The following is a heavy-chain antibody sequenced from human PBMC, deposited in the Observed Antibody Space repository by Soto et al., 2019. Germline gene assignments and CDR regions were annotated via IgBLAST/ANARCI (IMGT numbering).Heavy chain of an antibody. CDR3: ARAMTSVGATTRGDY. V-gene: IGHV3-74*01. CDR1: GFTFETYW. CDR2: INSDGSTT. J-gene: IGHJ4*02. D-gene: IGHD1-26*01. Sequence: EVQLVESGGGLVQPGGSLRLSCAVSGFTFETYWMHWVRQAPGKGLAWVSRINSDGSTTDYADSVEGRFTISRDNAKNTLYLQMTSLTAEDTAIYYCARAMTSVGATTRGDYWGQGTLVTGSS.